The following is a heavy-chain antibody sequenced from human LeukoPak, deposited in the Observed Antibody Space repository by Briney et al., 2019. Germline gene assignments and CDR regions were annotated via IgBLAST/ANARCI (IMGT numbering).Heavy chain of an antibody. CDR3: ARGYCSSTSCLPFDY. D-gene: IGHD2-2*01. J-gene: IGHJ4*02. Sequence: PSETLSLTCTVPGGSISSYYWSWIRQPAGKGLEWSGRIYASGSTNYNPSLKSRVTLSVDTSKNQFSLKLSSVTAADTAVYYCARGYCSSTSCLPFDYWGQGTLVTVSS. CDR2: IYASGST. V-gene: IGHV4-4*07. CDR1: GGSISSYY.